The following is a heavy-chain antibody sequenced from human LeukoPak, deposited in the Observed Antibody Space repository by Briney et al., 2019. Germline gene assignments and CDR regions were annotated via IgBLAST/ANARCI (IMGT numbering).Heavy chain of an antibody. CDR2: IYYSGST. D-gene: IGHD3-22*01. CDR3: ASLLTDTYYYDSSGYDAFDI. Sequence: PSETLSLTCTVSGGSISSSSYYWGWIRQPPGKGLEWIGSIYYSGSTYYNPSLKSRVTISVDTPKNQFSLKLSSVTAADTAVYYCASLLTDTYYYDSSGYDAFDIWGQGTMVTVSS. J-gene: IGHJ3*02. V-gene: IGHV4-39*01. CDR1: GGSISSSSYY.